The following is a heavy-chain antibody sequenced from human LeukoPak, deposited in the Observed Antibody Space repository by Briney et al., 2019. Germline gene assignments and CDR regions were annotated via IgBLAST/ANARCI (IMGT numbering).Heavy chain of an antibody. CDR1: GFTFSSYW. CDR3: ARDTELRYYYYGMDV. J-gene: IGHJ6*02. D-gene: IGHD1-7*01. CDR2: IKQDGSEK. Sequence: GGSLRLSCAASGFTFSSYWMSWVRQAPGKGMEWVANIKQDGSEKYYVDSVKGRFTISIDNAKNSLYLQMNSLRAEDTAVYYCARDTELRYYYYGMDVWGQGTTVTVSS. V-gene: IGHV3-7*01.